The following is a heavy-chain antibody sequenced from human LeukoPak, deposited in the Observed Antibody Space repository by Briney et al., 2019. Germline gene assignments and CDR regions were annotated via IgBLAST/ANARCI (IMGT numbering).Heavy chain of an antibody. V-gene: IGHV1-2*04. CDR2: INPDSGGT. CDR3: AREALQGNCGSGSYYST. CDR1: GYTFTGYY. J-gene: IGHJ4*02. Sequence: ASVKVSCKASGYTFTGYYMHWVRQAPGQGLEWMGWINPDSGGTNYAQKFQGWVTMTRDTSISTAYMELSRLRSDDTAVYYCAREALQGNCGSGSYYSTRGQRTLVTVSS. D-gene: IGHD3-10*01.